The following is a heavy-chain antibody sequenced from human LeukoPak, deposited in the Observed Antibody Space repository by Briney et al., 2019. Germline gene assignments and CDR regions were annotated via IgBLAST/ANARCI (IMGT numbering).Heavy chain of an antibody. J-gene: IGHJ4*02. CDR2: IYSTGRS. D-gene: IGHD5-12*01. CDR1: GGSISNYF. V-gene: IGHV4-4*07. CDR3: ARDGPRSGYDLGHFDN. Sequence: SETLSLTCTVSGGSISNYFWSWVRQPAGKGLEWIGRIYSTGRSDYNPSLRSRITMSVDTSKNQFSLKLSSVTAADTAVYYCARDGPRSGYDLGHFDNLGQGTLVTASS.